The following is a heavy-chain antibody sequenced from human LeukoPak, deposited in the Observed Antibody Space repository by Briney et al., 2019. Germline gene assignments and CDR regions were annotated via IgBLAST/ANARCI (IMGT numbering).Heavy chain of an antibody. CDR1: GYPFTSYG. V-gene: IGHV1-18*01. CDR2: ISTYNGNT. J-gene: IGHJ3*02. Sequence: ASVRVSCKASGYPFTSYGISWVRQAPGQGLEWMGWISTYNGNTNYAQKIQGRVTMTTDTSTSTAYMELRSLRSDDTAVYYCAREGAHCSSTSCQRAFDIWGQGTMVTVSS. D-gene: IGHD2-2*01. CDR3: AREGAHCSSTSCQRAFDI.